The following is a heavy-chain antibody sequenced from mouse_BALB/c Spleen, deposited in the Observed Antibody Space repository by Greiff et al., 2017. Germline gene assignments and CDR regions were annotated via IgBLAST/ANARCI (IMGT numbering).Heavy chain of an antibody. Sequence: EVHLVESGGGLVQPGGSRKLSCAASGFTFSSFGMHWVRQAPEKGLEWVAYISSGSSTIYYADTVKGRFTISRDNPKNTLFLQMTSLRSEDTAMYYCARRNGNYLDYYAMDYWGQGTSVTVSS. V-gene: IGHV5-17*02. D-gene: IGHD2-1*01. CDR2: ISSGSSTI. CDR3: ARRNGNYLDYYAMDY. J-gene: IGHJ4*01. CDR1: GFTFSSFG.